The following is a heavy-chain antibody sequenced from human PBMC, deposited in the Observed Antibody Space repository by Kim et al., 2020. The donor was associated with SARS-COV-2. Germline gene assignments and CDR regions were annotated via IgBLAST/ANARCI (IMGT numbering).Heavy chain of an antibody. Sequence: GGSLRLSCAASGFIFTNYYMTWIRQAPGKGLVWVSRIDSDGGDTTYADSVRGRFTISRDNAKNTLYLQMNSLRAEDTAMYYCARGVAALTYWGQGTLVT. D-gene: IGHD6-6*01. V-gene: IGHV3-74*01. CDR1: GFIFTNYY. J-gene: IGHJ4*02. CDR2: IDSDGGDT. CDR3: ARGVAALTY.